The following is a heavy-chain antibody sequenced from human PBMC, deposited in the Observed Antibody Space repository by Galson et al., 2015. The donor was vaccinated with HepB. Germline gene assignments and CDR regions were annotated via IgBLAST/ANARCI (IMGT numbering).Heavy chain of an antibody. D-gene: IGHD4-23*01. CDR3: AKEALPDYGGVTGLDY. CDR2: IWYDGSNK. V-gene: IGHV3-33*06. J-gene: IGHJ4*02. CDR1: GFTFSSFG. Sequence: SLRLSCAASGFTFSSFGMHWVRQAPGKGLEWVAVIWYDGSNKYYADPVKGRFTISRDTSKNTLYLQMSSLRADDTAVYFCAKEALPDYGGVTGLDYWGQGTLVTVSS.